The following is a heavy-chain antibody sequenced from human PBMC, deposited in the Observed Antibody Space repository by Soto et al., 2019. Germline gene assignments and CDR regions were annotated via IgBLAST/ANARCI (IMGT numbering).Heavy chain of an antibody. CDR1: GYTFRYYY. Sequence: PGGSLILSCAASGYTFRYYYMSWIRQAPGKGLEWISYIDTSGTKIYYADSVKGRFTITRDNAKNSLYLEMNSLRDEDTAVYYCASHYDMWSGYLSPVDYWGQGTLVTVSS. CDR3: ASHYDMWSGYLSPVDY. CDR2: IDTSGTKI. V-gene: IGHV3-11*01. J-gene: IGHJ4*02. D-gene: IGHD3-3*01.